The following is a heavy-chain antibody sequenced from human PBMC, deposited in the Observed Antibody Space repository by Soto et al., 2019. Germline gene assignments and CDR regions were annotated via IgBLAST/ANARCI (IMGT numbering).Heavy chain of an antibody. Sequence: EVQLGESGGGLVQPGRSLRLSWAASGFTFDDYAMHWVRQAPGKGLEWCSCISWTSGSIGYADSVQGRFTISRDNANNSLYLKMSGLRAEDTGLFFCINRPKRGTKIGSVYYFDYRVQGTLVTVS. V-gene: IGHV3-9*01. CDR2: ISWTSGSI. J-gene: IGHJ4*02. CDR3: INRPKRGTKIGSVYYFDY. D-gene: IGHD3-22*01. CDR1: GFTFDDYA.